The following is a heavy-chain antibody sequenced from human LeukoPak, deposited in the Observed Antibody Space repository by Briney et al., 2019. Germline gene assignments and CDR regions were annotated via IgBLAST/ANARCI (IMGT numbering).Heavy chain of an antibody. D-gene: IGHD6-19*01. J-gene: IGHJ4*02. CDR3: ARDYSVAGLGFDY. CDR2: IWYDGSNK. CDR1: GFTFSSYG. Sequence: GGSLRLSCAASGFTFSSYGMHWVRQAPGKGLEWVAVIWYDGSNKYYADSVKGRFTIPRDNSKNTLYLQMNSLRAEDTAVYYCARDYSVAGLGFDYWGQGTLVTVSS. V-gene: IGHV3-33*01.